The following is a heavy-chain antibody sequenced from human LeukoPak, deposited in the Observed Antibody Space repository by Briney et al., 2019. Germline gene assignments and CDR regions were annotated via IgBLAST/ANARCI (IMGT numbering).Heavy chain of an antibody. CDR2: INHSGST. CDR3: ASRRRLGYYYDH. CDR1: GGSFSGYY. J-gene: IGHJ4*02. V-gene: IGHV4-34*01. Sequence: PSETLSLTCAVYGGSFSGYYWSWIRQPPGKGLEWIGEINHSGSTNYNPSLKSRVTISVDTSKNQFSLKLSSVTAADTAVYYCASRRRLGYYYDHWGQGTLVTVSS. D-gene: IGHD3-16*01.